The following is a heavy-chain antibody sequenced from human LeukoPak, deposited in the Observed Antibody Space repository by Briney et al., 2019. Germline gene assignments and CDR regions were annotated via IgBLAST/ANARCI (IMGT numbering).Heavy chain of an antibody. Sequence: GGSLRLSCAASGFTFSSYDMHWVRQATGKGLEWVSAIGTAGDTYYPGSVKGRFTISRENAKNSLYLQMNSLRAGDTAVYYCARGLYGGNSPDAFDIWGQGTMVTVSS. CDR3: ARGLYGGNSPDAFDI. CDR2: IGTAGDT. J-gene: IGHJ3*02. V-gene: IGHV3-13*01. D-gene: IGHD4-17*01. CDR1: GFTFSSYD.